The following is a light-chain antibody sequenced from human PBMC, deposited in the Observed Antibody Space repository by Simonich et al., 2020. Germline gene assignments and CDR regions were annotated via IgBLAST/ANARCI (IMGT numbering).Light chain of an antibody. Sequence: DIQMTQSPSSLSASVGDRVTITCRASQSISSYLNWYQQKPVKAPKLLIYAASSLQSGFPSRFSGSGSGTDFTLTISSLQPEDFATYYCQQFNSYPRTFGQGTKVEIK. CDR2: AAS. J-gene: IGKJ1*01. CDR3: QQFNSYPRT. CDR1: QSISSY. V-gene: IGKV1-39*01.